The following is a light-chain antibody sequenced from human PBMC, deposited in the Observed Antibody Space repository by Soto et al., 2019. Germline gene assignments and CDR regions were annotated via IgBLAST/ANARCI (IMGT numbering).Light chain of an antibody. CDR1: SSNIGAGYD. J-gene: IGLJ1*01. Sequence: QSVLTQPPSVSGAPGQRVTISCTGSSSNIGAGYDVHWYQQLPGTAPKLLIYGNSNRPSGVPDRFSGSKSGTSASLAITGLQADDEADYYCQSYDSSLSGSYVFGTWTKVTVL. CDR2: GNS. V-gene: IGLV1-40*01. CDR3: QSYDSSLSGSYV.